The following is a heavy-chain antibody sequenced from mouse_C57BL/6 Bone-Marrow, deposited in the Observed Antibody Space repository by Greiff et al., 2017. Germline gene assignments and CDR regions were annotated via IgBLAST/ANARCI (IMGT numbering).Heavy chain of an antibody. CDR2: IHPNCGST. V-gene: IGHV1-64*01. CDR3: ARGAYWYFDV. CDR1: CYTFTSYW. J-gene: IGHJ1*03. Sequence: QVQLQQPGAELVKPGASVKLSCKASCYTFTSYWMHWVKQRPGQGLEWIGMIHPNCGSTNYNEKFKSKATLPVDKYSSTAYVQLSSLASEDAAVYYCARGAYWYFDVWGTGTAVTVSS.